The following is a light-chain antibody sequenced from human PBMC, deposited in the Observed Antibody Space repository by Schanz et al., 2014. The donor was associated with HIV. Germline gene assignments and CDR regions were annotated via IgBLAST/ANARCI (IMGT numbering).Light chain of an antibody. J-gene: IGLJ2*01. CDR3: QVWDTSGDLVV. Sequence: SYELTQPPSVSVAPGKTARITCGGNYIGSKSVHWYQQRPGQAPVLVIYYDNDRPSGIPERFSGSKSGNTATLTITRVEAGDEADYYCQVWDTSGDLVVFGGGTKLTVL. CDR1: YIGSKS. CDR2: YDN. V-gene: IGLV3-21*04.